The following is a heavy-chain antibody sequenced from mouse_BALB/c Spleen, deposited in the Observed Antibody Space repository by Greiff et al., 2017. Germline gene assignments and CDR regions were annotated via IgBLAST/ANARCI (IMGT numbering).Heavy chain of an antibody. CDR2: IDPENGDT. D-gene: IGHD2-1*01. CDR3: ARSGGNYVWFAY. Sequence: VQLKQSGAELVRSGASVKLSCTASGFNIKDYYMHWVKQRPEQGLEWIGWIDPENGDTEYDPKFQGKATITADTSSNTAYLQLSSLTSEDTAVYYCARSGGNYVWFAYWGQGTLVTVSA. J-gene: IGHJ3*01. V-gene: IGHV14-4*02. CDR1: GFNIKDYY.